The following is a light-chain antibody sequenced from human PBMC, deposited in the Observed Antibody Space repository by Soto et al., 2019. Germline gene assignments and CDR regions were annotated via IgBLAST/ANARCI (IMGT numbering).Light chain of an antibody. V-gene: IGKV1-39*01. CDR2: AAS. Sequence: DIQMTQSPSSLSASVGDRVTITCRASRNINNYLNWYQQKPGKAPKFLIYAASSLQTGVPSRFSGSGSGTDFTLTISNLQPEDFATYYCQQSYSTLMYTFGQGTKLEIK. CDR3: QQSYSTLMYT. CDR1: RNINNY. J-gene: IGKJ2*01.